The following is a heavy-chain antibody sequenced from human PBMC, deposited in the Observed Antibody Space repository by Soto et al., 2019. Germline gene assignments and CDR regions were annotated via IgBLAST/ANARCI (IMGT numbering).Heavy chain of an antibody. Sequence: SLRLSCAASGFTFSSYGMHWVRQAPGKGLEWVAVIWYDGSNKYYADSVKGRFTISRDNSKNTLYLQMNSLRAEDTAVYYCARGSAAAGQNYYYYYGMDVWGQGTTVTVSS. D-gene: IGHD6-13*01. V-gene: IGHV3-33*01. CDR3: ARGSAAAGQNYYYYYGMDV. CDR1: GFTFSSYG. CDR2: IWYDGSNK. J-gene: IGHJ6*02.